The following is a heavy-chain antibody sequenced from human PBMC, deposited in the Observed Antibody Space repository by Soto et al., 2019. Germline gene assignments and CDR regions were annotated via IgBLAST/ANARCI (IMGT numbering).Heavy chain of an antibody. CDR3: AREGSYWNDMGPD. D-gene: IGHD1-1*01. CDR1: GFTFSSYS. CDR2: ISISSSYI. Sequence: PGGSLRLSCAASGFTFSSYSMNWVRQAPGKGLEWVSSISISSSYIYYADSVKGRFTISRDNAKNSLYLQMNSLRAEDTAVYFCAREGSYWNDMGPDWGQGTLVTVSS. V-gene: IGHV3-21*01. J-gene: IGHJ4*02.